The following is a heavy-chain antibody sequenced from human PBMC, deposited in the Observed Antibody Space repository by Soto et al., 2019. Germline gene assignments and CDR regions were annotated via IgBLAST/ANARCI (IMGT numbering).Heavy chain of an antibody. J-gene: IGHJ6*02. D-gene: IGHD2-2*01. CDR2: TYYRSKWYN. Sequence: SQTLSLSCAIPGASVSSNSAAWNWIRQSPSRGLEWLGRTYYRSKWYNDYAVSVKSRITINPDTSKNQFSLPLNSVTPEDTPVYYCAREWVVVVPSAIVGMDVWGQGTTVTVSS. CDR3: AREWVVVVPSAIVGMDV. CDR1: GASVSSNSAA. V-gene: IGHV6-1*01.